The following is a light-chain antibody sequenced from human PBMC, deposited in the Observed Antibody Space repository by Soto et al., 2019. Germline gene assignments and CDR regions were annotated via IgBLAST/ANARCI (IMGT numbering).Light chain of an antibody. V-gene: IGKV1-39*01. J-gene: IGKJ4*01. CDR3: QQSYSTPLT. CDR1: QSINSY. CDR2: AAS. Sequence: DIQMTQSPSSLSASVGDRATITCRASQSINSYLNWYQQKPGKAPKLLIYAASSLQSGVPSRFSGSGSGTDFTLTISSLQPEDFATYYCQQSYSTPLTFGGGTKVDIK.